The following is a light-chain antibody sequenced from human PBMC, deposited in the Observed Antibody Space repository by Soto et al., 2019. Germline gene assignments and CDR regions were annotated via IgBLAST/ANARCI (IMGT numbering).Light chain of an antibody. CDR1: QTVSRS. Sequence: EVVLTQSPDTLSVSPGERATLSCRASQTVSRSLAWYQQKPGQAPRLLIYGASTRAAGVPGRFSGSGSGTDFTLTISILQSEDFAVYYCQQYIDWPPYTFGQGTKLQIK. J-gene: IGKJ2*01. CDR2: GAS. CDR3: QQYIDWPPYT. V-gene: IGKV3-15*01.